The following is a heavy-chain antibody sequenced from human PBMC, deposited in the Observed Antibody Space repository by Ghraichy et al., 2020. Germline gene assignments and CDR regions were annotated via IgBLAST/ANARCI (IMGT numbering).Heavy chain of an antibody. D-gene: IGHD6-19*01. CDR3: ARQRGDGWLVLKEFDY. V-gene: IGHV4-59*08. Sequence: SETLSLTCTVSGGSISSYYWSWIRQPPGKGLEWIGYIYYSGSTNYNPSLKSRVTISVDTSKNQFSLKLSSVTAADTAVYYCARQRGDGWLVLKEFDYWGQGTLVTVSS. CDR1: GGSISSYY. J-gene: IGHJ4*02. CDR2: IYYSGST.